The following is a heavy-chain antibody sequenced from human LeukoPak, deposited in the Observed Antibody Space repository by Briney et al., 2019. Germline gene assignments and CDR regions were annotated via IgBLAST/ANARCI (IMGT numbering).Heavy chain of an antibody. V-gene: IGHV3-23*01. CDR2: ISGSGGST. J-gene: IGHJ4*02. CDR3: AKVSGFLEWFPPLYDFDY. D-gene: IGHD3-3*01. CDR1: GFTFSSYA. Sequence: GGSLRLSCAASGFTFSSYAMSWVRQAPGKGLEWVSAISGSGGSTYYADSVKGRFTTSRDNSKNTLYLQMNSLRAEDTAVYYCAKVSGFLEWFPPLYDFDYRGQGTLVTVSS.